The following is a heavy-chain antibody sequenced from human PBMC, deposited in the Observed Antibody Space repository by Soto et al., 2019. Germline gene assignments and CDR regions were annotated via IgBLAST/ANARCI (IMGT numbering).Heavy chain of an antibody. CDR3: ARERTDYDSSGYLKRRYYFDY. CDR2: ISSSSSTI. V-gene: IGHV3-48*02. J-gene: IGHJ4*02. CDR1: GFTFSSYS. Sequence: GGSLRLSCAASGFTFSSYSMNWVRQAPGKGLEWVSYISSSSSTIYYADSVKGRFTISRDNAKNSLYLQMNSLRDEDTAVYYCARERTDYDSSGYLKRRYYFDYWGQGTLVTVSS. D-gene: IGHD3-22*01.